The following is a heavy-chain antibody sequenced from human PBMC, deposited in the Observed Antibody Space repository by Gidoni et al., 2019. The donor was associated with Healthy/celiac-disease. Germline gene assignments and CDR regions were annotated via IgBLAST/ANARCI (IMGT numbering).Heavy chain of an antibody. CDR3: ARLGEPGVATINPPDY. Sequence: QLQLQESGPGLVKPSETLSLTCTVSGGSISSSSYYWGWIRQPPGKGLEWIGCIYYSGSTYYNPALKSRVTISVDTSKNQFSLKLSSVTAADTAVYYCARLGEPGVATINPPDYWGQGTLVTVSS. CDR1: GGSISSSSYY. CDR2: IYYSGST. V-gene: IGHV4-39*01. D-gene: IGHD5-12*01. J-gene: IGHJ4*02.